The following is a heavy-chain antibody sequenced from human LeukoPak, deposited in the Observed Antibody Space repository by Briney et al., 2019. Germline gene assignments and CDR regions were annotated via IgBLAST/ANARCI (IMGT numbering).Heavy chain of an antibody. V-gene: IGHV3-30*18. Sequence: GGSLRLSCAASGFTFSSYGMHWVRQAPGKGLEWVAVISYDGSNKYYADSVKGRFTISRDNSKNTLYLQMNSLRAEGTAVYYCAKAAVPAARGKRYNWFDPWGQGTLVTVSS. J-gene: IGHJ5*02. CDR1: GFTFSSYG. D-gene: IGHD2-2*01. CDR2: ISYDGSNK. CDR3: AKAAVPAARGKRYNWFDP.